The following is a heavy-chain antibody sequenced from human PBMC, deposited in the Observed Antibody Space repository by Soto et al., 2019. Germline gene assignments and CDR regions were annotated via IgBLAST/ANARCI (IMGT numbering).Heavy chain of an antibody. CDR1: GFTFSSYA. D-gene: IGHD3-3*01. V-gene: IGHV3-23*01. CDR2: ISGSGGST. CDR3: AKDMTRFLAWPHYFRGLDV. J-gene: IGHJ6*04. Sequence: GGSLRLSCAASGFTFSSYAMSWVRQAPGKGLEWVSAISGSGGSTYYADSVKGRFTISRDNSKNTLYLQMNSLRAEDTAVYYCAKDMTRFLAWPHYFRGLDVWGKGTTVTVSS.